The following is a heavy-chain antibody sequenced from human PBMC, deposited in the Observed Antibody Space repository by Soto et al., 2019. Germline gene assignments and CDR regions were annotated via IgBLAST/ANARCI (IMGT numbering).Heavy chain of an antibody. CDR1: GFTFSSYA. D-gene: IGHD4-17*01. V-gene: IGHV3-64*01. Sequence: EVQLVESGGGLVQPGGSLRLSCAASGFTFSSYAMHWVRQAPGKGLEYVSAISSNGGSTYYANSVKGRFTISRDNSQNTLYLQMGSLRAEDMAVYYCARGYDDYGDYERFDYWGQGTLVTVSS. CDR3: ARGYDDYGDYERFDY. CDR2: ISSNGGST. J-gene: IGHJ4*02.